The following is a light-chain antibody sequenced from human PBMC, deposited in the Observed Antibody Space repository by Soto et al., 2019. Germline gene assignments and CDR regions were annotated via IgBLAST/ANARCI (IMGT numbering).Light chain of an antibody. V-gene: IGKV1-39*01. CDR2: AAS. Sequence: DIQMTQSPSSLSASVGDRVTITCRASQSISSYLNWYQQKPGKAPKILIYAASSLQSGVPSRFSGSGSGTDFTLTISSLQPEDFATYYCQQSYSTPRTFGQVTKVEIK. CDR1: QSISSY. J-gene: IGKJ1*01. CDR3: QQSYSTPRT.